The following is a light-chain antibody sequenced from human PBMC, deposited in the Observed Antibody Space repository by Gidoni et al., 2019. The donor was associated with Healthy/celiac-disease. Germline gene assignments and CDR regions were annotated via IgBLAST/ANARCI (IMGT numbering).Light chain of an antibody. V-gene: IGKV3-11*01. CDR1: QSVSSY. CDR3: QQRSNWPGT. Sequence: EIVLTQSPATLSLSPGERATLSCRASQSVSSYVAGYQQKPGQAPRLLIYDASNRATGIPARFSCSGSGTDFTLTISSLEPEDFAVYYCQQRSNWPGTFGQGTKVEIK. J-gene: IGKJ1*01. CDR2: DAS.